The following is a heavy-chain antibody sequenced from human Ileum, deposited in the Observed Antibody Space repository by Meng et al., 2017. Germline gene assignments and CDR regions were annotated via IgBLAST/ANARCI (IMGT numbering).Heavy chain of an antibody. CDR2: IYYSGST. CDR3: ARDRDSSGYYPY. J-gene: IGHJ4*02. Sequence: QMQVQESGPGLVKPSGTLSLTCTVSGGSISSGDYYWSWIRQPPGKGLEWIGYIYYSGSTYYNPSLKSRLTISVDTSKNQFSLKLSSVTAADTAVYYCARDRDSSGYYPYWGQGTLVTVSS. V-gene: IGHV4-30-4*01. D-gene: IGHD3-22*01. CDR1: GGSISSGDYY.